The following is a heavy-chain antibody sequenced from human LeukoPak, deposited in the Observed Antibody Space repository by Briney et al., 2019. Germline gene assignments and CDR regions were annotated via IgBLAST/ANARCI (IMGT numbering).Heavy chain of an antibody. D-gene: IGHD2-2*01. CDR1: GFTFSDYY. CDR2: ISSSGSTI. CDR3: ARWGEDCSSTSCYVISY. J-gene: IGHJ4*02. Sequence: GGSLRLSCAASGFTFSDYYMSWIRQAPGKGLEWVSYISSSGSTIYYADSVKGRFTISRDNAKNSLYLQMNSRRAEDTAVYYCARWGEDCSSTSCYVISYWGQGTLVTVSS. V-gene: IGHV3-11*01.